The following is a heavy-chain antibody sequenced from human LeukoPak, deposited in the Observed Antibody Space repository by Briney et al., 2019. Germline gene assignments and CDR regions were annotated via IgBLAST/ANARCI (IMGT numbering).Heavy chain of an antibody. CDR2: IYTSGST. V-gene: IGHV4-61*02. J-gene: IGHJ5*02. CDR1: GGSISSGSYY. CDR3: ARGHPEDHDSSGYYSSWFDP. D-gene: IGHD3-22*01. Sequence: NPSETLSLXCTVSGGSISSGSYYWIWIRQPAGRGLEWIGRIYTSGSTNYNPSPKSRVTISVDTSKNQFSLKLSSVTAADTAVYYCARGHPEDHDSSGYYSSWFDPWGQGTLVTVSS.